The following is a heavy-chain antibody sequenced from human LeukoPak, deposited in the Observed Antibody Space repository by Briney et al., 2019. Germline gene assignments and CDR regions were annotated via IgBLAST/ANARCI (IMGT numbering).Heavy chain of an antibody. CDR3: ARRISGAWFDP. D-gene: IGHD2-15*01. CDR1: GGSFSGYY. Sequence: SETLSLTCAVYGGSFSGYYWSWIRQPPGKGLEWIGEINHSGSTNYNPSLKSRVTISVDTSKNQFSLKLSSVTAADTAVYYCARRISGAWFDPWGQGTLVTVSS. J-gene: IGHJ5*02. CDR2: INHSGST. V-gene: IGHV4-34*01.